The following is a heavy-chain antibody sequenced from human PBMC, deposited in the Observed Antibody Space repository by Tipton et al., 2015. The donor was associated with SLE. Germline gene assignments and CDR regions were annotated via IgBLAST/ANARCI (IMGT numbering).Heavy chain of an antibody. V-gene: IGHV3-20*04. Sequence: GSLRLSCAASGFTFDEYGMSWVRQPPGKGPEWVSGINWNSGSTGYADSVKGRFTISRDNAKKSLYLEMNSLRAEDTALYYCARDRGYCSRSSCSGAFDIWGQGTTVTVSS. D-gene: IGHD2-2*01. J-gene: IGHJ3*02. CDR1: GFTFDEYG. CDR3: ARDRGYCSRSSCSGAFDI. CDR2: INWNSGST.